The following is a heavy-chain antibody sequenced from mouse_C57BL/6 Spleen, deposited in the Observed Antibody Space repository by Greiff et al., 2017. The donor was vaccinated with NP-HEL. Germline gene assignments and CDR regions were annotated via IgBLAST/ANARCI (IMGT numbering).Heavy chain of an antibody. CDR1: GYAFSSSW. V-gene: IGHV1-82*01. CDR3: ERSSYEYDRDY. Sequence: VHLQQSGPELVKPGASVKISCKASGYAFSSSWMNWVKQRPGKGLEWIGRIYPGDGDTNYNGTFKGKATLTADKSSSTAYMQLSSLTSEDSAVYVCERSSYEYDRDYWGQGTLVTVSA. D-gene: IGHD2-4*01. J-gene: IGHJ3*01. CDR2: IYPGDGDT.